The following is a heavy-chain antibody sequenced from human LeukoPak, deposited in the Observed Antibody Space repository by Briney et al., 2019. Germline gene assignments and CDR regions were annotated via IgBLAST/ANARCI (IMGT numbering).Heavy chain of an antibody. D-gene: IGHD2-8*01. J-gene: IGHJ3*02. CDR3: AEDAWSGNGVYDPFDI. CDR1: AFIFSGHW. V-gene: IGHV3-23*01. CDR2: IGGGDT. Sequence: PGGSLRLSCEGSAFIFSGHWMNWVRQAPGKGLEWVSTIGGGDTYYADSVKGRFIISRDDSKNTLHLQMSSLRADDTALYYCAEDAWSGNGVYDPFDIWGQGTMVTVS.